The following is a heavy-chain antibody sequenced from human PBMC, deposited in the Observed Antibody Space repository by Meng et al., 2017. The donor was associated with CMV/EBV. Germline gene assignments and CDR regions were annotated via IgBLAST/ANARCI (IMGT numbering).Heavy chain of an antibody. CDR1: GGSFSGYY. CDR3: ARRGSGSYWGYNWFDP. V-gene: IGHV4-34*01. J-gene: IGHJ5*02. Sequence: SETLSLTCAVHGGSFSGYYWSWIRQPPGKGLEWIGEINHSGSTNYNPSLKSRVTISVDTSKNQFSLKLSSVTAADTAVYYCARRGSGSYWGYNWFDPWGQGTLVTVSS. D-gene: IGHD3-10*01. CDR2: INHSGST.